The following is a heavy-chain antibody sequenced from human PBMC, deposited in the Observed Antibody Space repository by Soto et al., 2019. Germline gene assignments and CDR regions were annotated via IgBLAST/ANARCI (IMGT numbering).Heavy chain of an antibody. D-gene: IGHD6-13*01. Sequence: QVQLVQSGAEVKKPGASVKVSCKASGYTFTSYDINWVRQATGQGLEWMGWMNPNSGNTGYAQKFQGRATMTRNTSISTAYMERSSLRSEDTAVYYCARRGYSSSWYYYYYYGMDVWGQGTTVTVSS. V-gene: IGHV1-8*01. CDR2: MNPNSGNT. CDR3: ARRGYSSSWYYYYYYGMDV. J-gene: IGHJ6*02. CDR1: GYTFTSYD.